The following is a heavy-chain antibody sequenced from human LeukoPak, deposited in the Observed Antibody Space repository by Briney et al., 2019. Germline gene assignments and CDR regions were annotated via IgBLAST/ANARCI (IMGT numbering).Heavy chain of an antibody. J-gene: IGHJ4*02. Sequence: GGSLRLSCGASGFSFSSYGMHWLRQAPGKGLEWVAFIRYDGSDKDYADSVKGRFTISRDNSKNTVHLQMNSLRAEDTAVYYCAKGYNYGTDYWGQGTLVTASS. CDR3: AKGYNYGTDY. CDR2: IRYDGSDK. V-gene: IGHV3-30*02. CDR1: GFSFSSYG. D-gene: IGHD5-18*01.